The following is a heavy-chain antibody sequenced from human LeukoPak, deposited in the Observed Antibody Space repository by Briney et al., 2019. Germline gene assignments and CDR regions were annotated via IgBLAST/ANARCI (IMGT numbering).Heavy chain of an antibody. Sequence: ASVKVSRKASGGTFSSYAISWVRQAPGQGLEWMGRIIPIFGTANYAQKFQGRVTITTDESTSTAYMELSSLRSEDTAVYYCARDFTYYDSSGYLWGEDYFDYWGQGTLVTVSS. CDR1: GGTFSSYA. J-gene: IGHJ4*02. V-gene: IGHV1-69*05. D-gene: IGHD3-22*01. CDR2: IIPIFGTA. CDR3: ARDFTYYDSSGYLWGEDYFDY.